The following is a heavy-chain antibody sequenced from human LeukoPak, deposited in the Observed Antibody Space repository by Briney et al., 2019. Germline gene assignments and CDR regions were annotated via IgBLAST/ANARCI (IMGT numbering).Heavy chain of an antibody. J-gene: IGHJ4*02. D-gene: IGHD6-13*01. Sequence: TETLSLTCTVSGGSISSSSYYWGWIRQPPGKWLEWIGSIYYSGSTYYNPSLKSRVTISVDTSKNQFSLKLSSVTAADTAVSYCAGYSSSWYDYWGQGTPVTVSS. V-gene: IGHV4-39*01. CDR3: AGYSSSWYDY. CDR2: IYYSGST. CDR1: GGSISSSSYY.